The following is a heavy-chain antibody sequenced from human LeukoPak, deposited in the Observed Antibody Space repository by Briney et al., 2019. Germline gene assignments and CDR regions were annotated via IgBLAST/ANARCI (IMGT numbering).Heavy chain of an antibody. Sequence: SETLSLTCAVSGYSISSGYYWGWIRPPPGKGLEWIGSICHSGSTYYNPSLKCRVTISVDTSKNQFSLKLSSVTAADTAVYYCARNVGGYCGSSSCYSFDVWGQGTMVTVSS. V-gene: IGHV4-38-2*01. CDR2: ICHSGST. CDR1: GYSISSGYY. J-gene: IGHJ3*01. CDR3: ARNVGGYCGSSSCYSFDV. D-gene: IGHD2-2*02.